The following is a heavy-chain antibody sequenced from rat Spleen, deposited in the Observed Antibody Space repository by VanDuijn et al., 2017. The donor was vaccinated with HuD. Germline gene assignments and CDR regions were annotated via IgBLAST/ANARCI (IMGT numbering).Heavy chain of an antibody. CDR2: IIYDGSRA. V-gene: IGHV5-29*01. D-gene: IGHD1-4*01. CDR1: GFTFSNYG. CDR3: TRDDVLPGYNYFDY. J-gene: IGHJ2*01. Sequence: EVQLVESDGGLVQPGRSLKLSCAASGFTFSNYGLHWIRQAPTKSLEWVATIIYDGSRAYYRDSVKGRFTISRDNVRSTLSLQMNSLRSEDTATYYCTRDDVLPGYNYFDYWGQGVMVTVSS.